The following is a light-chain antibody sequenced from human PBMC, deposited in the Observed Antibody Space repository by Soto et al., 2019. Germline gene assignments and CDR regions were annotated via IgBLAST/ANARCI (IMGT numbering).Light chain of an antibody. V-gene: IGKV3-15*01. CDR2: VAS. CDR1: QSVSSN. Sequence: EIVMTPSPATLSVSPGARATLSCRASQSVSSNLAWYQQKPGQTPKLLIYVASTTATGIPARFSGSGSGTEFTLTISILQSEDFAVYYCQQYNVWPLTFGGGTKVEFK. CDR3: QQYNVWPLT. J-gene: IGKJ4*01.